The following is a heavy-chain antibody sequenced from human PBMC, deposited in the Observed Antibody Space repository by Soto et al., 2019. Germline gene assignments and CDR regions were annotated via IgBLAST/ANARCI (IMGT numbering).Heavy chain of an antibody. D-gene: IGHD3-10*01. Sequence: SETLSLTCTASGGSVSSGDYFWSWLRQSPGKRLEWIAYIYYSGSTNYNPSLKSRATISVDTSKSQVSLTLTSMTAADAALYYCARSPNYYYYGFDVWGQGTAVTVSS. CDR3: ARSPNYYYYGFDV. CDR2: IYYSGST. CDR1: GGSVSSGDYF. J-gene: IGHJ6*02. V-gene: IGHV4-61*08.